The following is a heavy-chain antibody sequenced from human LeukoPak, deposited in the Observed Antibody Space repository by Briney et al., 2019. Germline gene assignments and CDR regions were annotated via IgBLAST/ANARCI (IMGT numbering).Heavy chain of an antibody. CDR2: IYSGGST. D-gene: IGHD3-22*01. Sequence: GGSLTLSCAASGFTVSSNYMIWLRQAPGKGLEGVSVIYSGGSTYYADSVKGRFTISRDNSKNTLYLQMNSLRAEDTAVYYCARVMNYDSSGYYSLDAFDIWGQGTMVTVSS. CDR1: GFTVSSNY. J-gene: IGHJ3*02. V-gene: IGHV3-66*01. CDR3: ARVMNYDSSGYYSLDAFDI.